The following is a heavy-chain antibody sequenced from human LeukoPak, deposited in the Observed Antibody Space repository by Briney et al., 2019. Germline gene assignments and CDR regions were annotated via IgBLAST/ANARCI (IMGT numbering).Heavy chain of an antibody. CDR2: INPNSGGT. CDR3: ARDRSGVVSNFDY. J-gene: IGHJ4*02. Sequence: ASVKVSCKASGYTFTGYYMHWVRQAPGQGLEWMGRINPNSGGTNYAQKFQGRVTMTRDTSISTAYMELSMLRSDDTAVYYCARDRSGVVSNFDYWGQGTLVTVSS. D-gene: IGHD3-16*02. V-gene: IGHV1-2*06. CDR1: GYTFTGYY.